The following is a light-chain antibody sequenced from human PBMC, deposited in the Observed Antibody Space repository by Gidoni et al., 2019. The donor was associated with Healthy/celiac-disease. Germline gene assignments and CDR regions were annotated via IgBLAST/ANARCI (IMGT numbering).Light chain of an antibody. V-gene: IGKV3-15*01. J-gene: IGKJ3*01. CDR3: QQYNNWPPIT. CDR1: QSVSSN. Sequence: EIVMTPSPATLSVSPGERATLSCRASQSVSSNLAWYQQKPGQAPRLLIYGASTRATGIPARFSGSGSGTEFTLTISSLQSEDFAVYYWQQYNNWPPITFGPGTKVDIK. CDR2: GAS.